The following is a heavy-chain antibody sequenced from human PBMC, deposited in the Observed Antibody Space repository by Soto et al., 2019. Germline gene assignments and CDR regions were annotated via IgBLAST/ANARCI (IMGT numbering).Heavy chain of an antibody. CDR2: ISSSGNYI. CDR3: ANGYGSTI. CDR1: GFTFSSYG. D-gene: IGHD3-10*01. Sequence: GGSLRLSCAASGFTFSSYGMNWVRQAPGKGLEWVSSISSSGNYIYYADSVKGRSTISRDNAKNSLYLQMNSLRAEDTAVYYCANGYGSTIWGQGTLVTVSS. J-gene: IGHJ4*02. V-gene: IGHV3-21*01.